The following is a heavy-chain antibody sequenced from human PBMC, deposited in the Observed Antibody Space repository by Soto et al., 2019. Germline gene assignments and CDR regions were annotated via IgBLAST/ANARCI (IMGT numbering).Heavy chain of an antibody. D-gene: IGHD3-22*01. CDR3: ARGRLFNDY. Sequence: QVHLVQSGAEVRKPAASVKISCRASGYTFTSYAIHWVRLAPGHGLEWMGWITGGNNTKYSQTFMGRVSIRSDTSASTAYMELSSLRSEDTALYFCARGRLFNDYWGQGTLVTVSS. CDR2: ITGGNNT. J-gene: IGHJ4*02. CDR1: GYTFTSYA. V-gene: IGHV1-3*01.